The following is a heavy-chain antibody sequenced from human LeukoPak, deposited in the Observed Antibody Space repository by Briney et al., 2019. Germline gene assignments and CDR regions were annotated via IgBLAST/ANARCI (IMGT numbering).Heavy chain of an antibody. CDR3: ARDHCSGGSCHWRFDY. Sequence: ASQTLSLTCAISGDSVCSNSVAWNWIRQSPSRGLERLGRTYYRSKWYNDYAVSVKGRITINPDTSKNQFSLQLNSVTPEDTAVYFCARDHCSGGSCHWRFDYWGEGTLVTVSS. V-gene: IGHV6-1*01. CDR1: GDSVCSNSVA. J-gene: IGHJ4*02. D-gene: IGHD2-15*01. CDR2: TYYRSKWYN.